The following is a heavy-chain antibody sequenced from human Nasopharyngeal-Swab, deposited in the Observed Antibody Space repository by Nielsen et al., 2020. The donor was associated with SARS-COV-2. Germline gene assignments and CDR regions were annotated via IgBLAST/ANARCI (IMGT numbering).Heavy chain of an antibody. J-gene: IGHJ4*02. D-gene: IGHD2-2*01. V-gene: IGHV3-23*01. CDR2: ISGIGGST. Sequence: VRQAPGKGLEWVSTISGIGGSTKYADSVKGRFTLSRDNSKNTLYLQMNSLGAEDTAVYFCAKDGCSSTSCYVNFWGQGTLVTVSS. CDR3: AKDGCSSTSCYVNF.